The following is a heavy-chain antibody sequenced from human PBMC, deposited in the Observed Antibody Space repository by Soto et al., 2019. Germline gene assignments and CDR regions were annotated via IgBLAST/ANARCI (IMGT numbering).Heavy chain of an antibody. CDR1: GGSISSGGYY. CDR2: IYYSGST. J-gene: IGHJ4*02. CDR3: ARYGWFGYYFDY. V-gene: IGHV4-31*03. Sequence: SETLSLTCTVSGGSISSGGYYWSWIRQHPGKGLEWIGYIYYSGSTYYNPSLKSRVTISVDTSKNQFSLKLSSVTAADTAVYYCARYGWFGYYFDYWGQGTLVTVSS. D-gene: IGHD3-10*01.